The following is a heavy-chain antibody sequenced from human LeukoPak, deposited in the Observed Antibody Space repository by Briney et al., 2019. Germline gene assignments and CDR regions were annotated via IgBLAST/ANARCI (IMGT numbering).Heavy chain of an antibody. CDR2: ISSSGSTI. D-gene: IGHD1-14*01. CDR3: ARPEPTTDAFDI. J-gene: IGHJ3*02. V-gene: IGHV3-11*01. CDR1: GFTFSDYY. Sequence: GGSLRLSCAASGFTFSDYYMSWIRQAPGKGLEWVSYISSSGSTIYYADSVKGRFTISRDNAKNSLYLQMNSLRAKDTAVYYCARPEPTTDAFDIWGQGTMVTVSS.